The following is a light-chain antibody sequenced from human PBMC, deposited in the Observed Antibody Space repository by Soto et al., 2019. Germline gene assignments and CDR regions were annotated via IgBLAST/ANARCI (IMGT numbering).Light chain of an antibody. J-gene: IGKJ4*01. CDR2: GAS. V-gene: IGKV3-20*01. Sequence: EIVLTQSPGTLSLSPGERATLSCRASQSVSSSYLAWYQQKPGQAPRLLIYGASSRATGIPDRFSGSGSGADFTLTISRLEPEDLAVYYCQQYGSSPLTFGGGTRWIS. CDR3: QQYGSSPLT. CDR1: QSVSSSY.